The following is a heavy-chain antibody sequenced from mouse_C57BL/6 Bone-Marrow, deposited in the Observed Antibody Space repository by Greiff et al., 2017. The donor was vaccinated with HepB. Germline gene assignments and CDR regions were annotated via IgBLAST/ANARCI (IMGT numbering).Heavy chain of an antibody. CDR3: ARYYDYDVGGYYFDY. V-gene: IGHV1-72*01. J-gene: IGHJ2*01. CDR2: IDPDSGGT. Sequence: QVQLQHPGAELVKPGASVKLSCKASGYTFTSYWMHWVKQRPGRGLEWIGRIDPDSGGTKYNEKFKSKATLTVDKPSSTAYMQLSSLTSEDSAVYYCARYYDYDVGGYYFDYWGQGTTLTVSS. CDR1: GYTFTSYW. D-gene: IGHD2-4*01.